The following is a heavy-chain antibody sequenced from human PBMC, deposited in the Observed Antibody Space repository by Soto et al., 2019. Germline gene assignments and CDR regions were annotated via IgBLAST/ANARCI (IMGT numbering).Heavy chain of an antibody. CDR2: IFYSGST. Sequence: SETLSLTCTVSGGSISSSSYYWGWIRQPPGKGLEWIGSIFYSGSTYYNPSLKSRVTMSVDTSKNQFSLKLSSVTAADTAVYYCARHLTYCSAGSCYSDFPYYGMDVWGQGTTVTVSS. CDR1: GGSISSSSYY. CDR3: ARHLTYCSAGSCYSDFPYYGMDV. J-gene: IGHJ6*02. D-gene: IGHD2-15*01. V-gene: IGHV4-39*01.